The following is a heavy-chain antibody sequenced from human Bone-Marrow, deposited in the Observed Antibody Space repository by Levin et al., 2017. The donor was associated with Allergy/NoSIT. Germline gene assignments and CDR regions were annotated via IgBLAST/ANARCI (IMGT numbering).Heavy chain of an antibody. V-gene: IGHV3-53*01. CDR2: IYSGGRG. Sequence: GGSLRLSCAASGFTVSSNHMSWVRQAPGKGLEWVSLIYSGGRGYYADSVRGRFTISRDNSKNTLYLHLNSLSAEDTAVYYCAIYGSGNDYSAFDIWGQGTMVTVSS. D-gene: IGHD3-10*01. CDR1: GFTVSSNH. CDR3: AIYGSGNDYSAFDI. J-gene: IGHJ3*02.